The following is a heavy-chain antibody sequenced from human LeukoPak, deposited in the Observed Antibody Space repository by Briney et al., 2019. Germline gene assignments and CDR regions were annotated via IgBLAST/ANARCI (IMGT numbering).Heavy chain of an antibody. CDR1: GFTFSNYE. Sequence: GGSLRLSCAASGFTFSNYEMNWVRQAPGKGLEWVSYISSRGSPIYYADSVKGRFTISRDNAKNSLSLRMNSLRAEDTAVYYCARSTAIRGFDYWGQGILVTVSP. CDR3: ARSTAIRGFDY. D-gene: IGHD1-26*01. CDR2: ISSRGSPI. J-gene: IGHJ4*02. V-gene: IGHV3-48*03.